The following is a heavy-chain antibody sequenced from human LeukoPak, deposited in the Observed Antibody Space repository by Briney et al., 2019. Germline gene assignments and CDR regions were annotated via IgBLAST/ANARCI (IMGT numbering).Heavy chain of an antibody. CDR3: ARDGSSGWPFDY. CDR1: GYTFTGYY. CDR2: INPNSGGT. J-gene: IGHJ4*02. D-gene: IGHD6-19*01. V-gene: IGHV1-2*02. Sequence: ASAKVSCKASGYTFTGYYMHWVRQAPGQGLEWMGWINPNSGGTNYAQKFQGRVTMTRDTSISTAYMELSRLRSDDTAVYYCARDGSSGWPFDYWGQGTLVTVSS.